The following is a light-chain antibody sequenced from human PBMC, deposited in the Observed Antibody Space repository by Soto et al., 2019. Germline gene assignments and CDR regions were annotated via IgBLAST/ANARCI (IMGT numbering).Light chain of an antibody. CDR2: GAS. CDR1: QTIRDNY. J-gene: IGKJ1*01. V-gene: IGKV3-20*01. CDR3: QQYVSSPWA. Sequence: VVLTQSPATLSVSPGERVTLSCRASQTIRDNYLAWYQQKPGQAPRLLIYGASGRATGIPDRFSGSGSGTEFTLTISSLQSGDLAVYYCQQYVSSPWAFGQGTKVEI.